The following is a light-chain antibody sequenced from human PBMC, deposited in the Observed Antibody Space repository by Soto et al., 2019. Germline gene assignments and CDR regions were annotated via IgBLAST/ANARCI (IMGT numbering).Light chain of an antibody. J-gene: IGKJ1*01. Sequence: IQMTQSPSSLSASVGDRVTITCRAGQYIGRYLNWYQQKPGKAPKLLIYAASSLQSGVPSRFSGSGSGTDFTLTISSLQPEDFATYYCLQDYNYPRTFGQGTKVDI. CDR1: QYIGRY. CDR3: LQDYNYPRT. CDR2: AAS. V-gene: IGKV1-6*01.